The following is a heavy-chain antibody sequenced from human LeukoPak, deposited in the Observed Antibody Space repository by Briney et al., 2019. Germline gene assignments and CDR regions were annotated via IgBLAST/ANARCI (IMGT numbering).Heavy chain of an antibody. Sequence: SETLSLTCTVSGGSISSYYWSWIRQPPGKGLEWIGEINHSGSTNYNPSLKSRVTISVDTSKNQFSLKLSSVTAADTAVYYCARRWSYYFPFDYWGQGTLVTVSS. J-gene: IGHJ4*02. CDR2: INHSGST. CDR1: GGSISSYY. V-gene: IGHV4-34*01. CDR3: ARRWSYYFPFDY. D-gene: IGHD1-26*01.